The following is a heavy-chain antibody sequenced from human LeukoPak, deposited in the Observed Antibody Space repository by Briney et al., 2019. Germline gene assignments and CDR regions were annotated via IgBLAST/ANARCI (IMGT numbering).Heavy chain of an antibody. CDR3: ARGLLRYFDWLTPLDY. CDR2: INPNSGGT. D-gene: IGHD3-9*01. V-gene: IGHV1-2*02. CDR1: GYTFTGYY. J-gene: IGHJ4*02. Sequence: GASVKVSCKASGYTFTGYYMHWVRQAPGQGLEWMGWINPNSGGTNYAQKFQGRVTMTSDTSISTAYMELSRLRSDDTAVYYCARGLLRYFDWLTPLDYWGQGTLVTVSS.